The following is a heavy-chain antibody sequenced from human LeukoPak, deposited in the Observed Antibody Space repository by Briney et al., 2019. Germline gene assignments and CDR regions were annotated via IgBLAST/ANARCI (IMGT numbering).Heavy chain of an antibody. D-gene: IGHD2-2*01. CDR1: GFTFRNYE. J-gene: IGHJ3*02. V-gene: IGHV3-48*03. CDR2: IRNSGSII. Sequence: GGSLTLSCAASGFTFRNYEMSWVREARGRGLEGASYIRNSGSIIYYADSVKGRFTISRDNAKNSLNLQMNSLRAEDTAVYYCARERGSSVTDGFDIWGQGTMVTVSS. CDR3: ARERGSSVTDGFDI.